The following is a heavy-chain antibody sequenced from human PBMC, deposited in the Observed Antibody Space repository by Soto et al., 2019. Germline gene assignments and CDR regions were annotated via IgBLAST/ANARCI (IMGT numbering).Heavy chain of an antibody. CDR1: GGSISRYY. J-gene: IGHJ6*02. CDR3: ARGGSSWYDTYYGMDV. D-gene: IGHD6-13*01. V-gene: IGHV4-59*01. CDR2: IYYSGST. Sequence: SETLSLTCTVSGGSISRYYWSWSRQPPGKGLEWIGYIYYSGSTNYNPSLKSRVTISVDTSKNQFSLKLSSVTAADTAVYYCARGGSSWYDTYYGMDVWGQGTTVTVS.